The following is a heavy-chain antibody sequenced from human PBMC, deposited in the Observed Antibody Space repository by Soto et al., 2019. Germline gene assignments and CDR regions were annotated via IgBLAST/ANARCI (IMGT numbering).Heavy chain of an antibody. Sequence: GSGPTLVNPTQTLTLTCTFSGFSLSTSGMCVSWIRQPPGKALEWLALIDWDDDKYYSTSLKTRLTISKDTSKNQVVLTTTNMDPVDTATYYCARGRITGINYGMDVWGQGTTVTVSS. CDR3: ARGRITGINYGMDV. V-gene: IGHV2-70*01. J-gene: IGHJ6*02. D-gene: IGHD1-20*01. CDR2: IDWDDDK. CDR1: GFSLSTSGMC.